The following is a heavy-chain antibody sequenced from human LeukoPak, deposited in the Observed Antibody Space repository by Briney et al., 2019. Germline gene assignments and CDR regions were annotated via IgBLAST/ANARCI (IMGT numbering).Heavy chain of an antibody. J-gene: IGHJ3*02. Sequence: GGSLRLSCAASGFPFDDYGMNWVRQVPGKGLEWVSAISGSGGSTYYADSVKGRFTISRDNSKNTLYLQMDSLRAEGTAVYYCAKDMTTVTTRWNPFFDIWGQGTMVTVSS. CDR3: AKDMTTVTTRWNPFFDI. CDR1: GFPFDDYG. CDR2: ISGSGGST. D-gene: IGHD4-17*01. V-gene: IGHV3-23*01.